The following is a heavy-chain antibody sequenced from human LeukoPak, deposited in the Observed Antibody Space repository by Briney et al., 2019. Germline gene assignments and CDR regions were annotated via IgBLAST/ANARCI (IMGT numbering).Heavy chain of an antibody. CDR2: IYYSGST. CDR1: GGSISSYY. V-gene: IGHV4-59*01. CDR3: TRGAGWLIDY. Sequence: PSETLSLTCTVSGGSISSYYWSWIRQPPGKGLEWIGYIYYSGSTNYNPSLKSRVTISVDTSKNHFSLKLNSVTTADTAVYYCTRGAGWLIDYWGQGILVTVSS. J-gene: IGHJ4*02. D-gene: IGHD3-16*01.